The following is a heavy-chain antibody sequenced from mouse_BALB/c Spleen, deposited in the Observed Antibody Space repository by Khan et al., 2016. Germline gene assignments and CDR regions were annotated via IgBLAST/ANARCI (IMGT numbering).Heavy chain of an antibody. CDR1: GYTFTSYW. CDR2: IYPGDGDT. Sequence: QVQLQQSGAELARPGASVKLSCKASGYTFTSYWMQWVKQRPGQGLDWIGAIYPGDGDTRYTQKFKGKATLTADKSSSTAYMQLSSLASEDSAVYYCAPMITDAMDYWGQGTSVTVSS. J-gene: IGHJ4*01. V-gene: IGHV1-87*01. D-gene: IGHD2-4*01. CDR3: APMITDAMDY.